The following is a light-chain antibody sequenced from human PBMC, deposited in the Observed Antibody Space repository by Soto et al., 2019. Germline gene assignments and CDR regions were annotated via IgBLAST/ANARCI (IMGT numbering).Light chain of an antibody. CDR2: KTS. Sequence: DIQMTQSPSSLSASVGDRVTITCRASQSIGSWLAWYQQKPGKAPKLLIYKTSILENGVPSRFSGSGSGTDFTLTISSLQPEDFATYYCHQSYIGATFGQGTRLEI. CDR3: HQSYIGAT. CDR1: QSIGSW. J-gene: IGKJ5*01. V-gene: IGKV1-5*03.